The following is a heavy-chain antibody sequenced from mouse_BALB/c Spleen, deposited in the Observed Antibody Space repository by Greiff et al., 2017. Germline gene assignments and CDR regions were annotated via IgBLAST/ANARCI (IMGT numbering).Heavy chain of an antibody. V-gene: IGHV5-4*02. D-gene: IGHD2-10*01. J-gene: IGHJ4*01. CDR1: GFTFSDYY. Sequence: EVQGVESGGGLVKPGGSLKLSCAASGFTFSDYYMYWVRQTPEKRLEWVATISDGGSYTYYPDSVKGRFTISRDNAKNNLYLQMSSLKSEDTAMYYCANAYYGNFFYAMDYWGQGTSVTVSS. CDR2: ISDGGSYT. CDR3: ANAYYGNFFYAMDY.